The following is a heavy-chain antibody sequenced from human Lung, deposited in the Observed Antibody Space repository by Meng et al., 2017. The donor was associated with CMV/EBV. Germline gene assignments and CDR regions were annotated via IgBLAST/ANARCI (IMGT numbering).Heavy chain of an antibody. CDR2: ISFSGTTM. V-gene: IGHV3-48*04. CDR1: GFTFSDYS. J-gene: IGHJ4*02. CDR3: ARNWGYNDGTSYYWGMFDY. D-gene: IGHD3-22*01. Sequence: SCAASGFTFSDYSLNWVRQAPGKGLEWISYISFSGTTMYYADSVKGRFTISRDYAKNSLYLQMNSLRAEDTAVYYCARNWGYNDGTSYYWGMFDYWXQGNLV.